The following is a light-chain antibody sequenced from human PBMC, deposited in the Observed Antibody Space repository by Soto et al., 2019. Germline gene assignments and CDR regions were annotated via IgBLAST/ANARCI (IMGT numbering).Light chain of an antibody. CDR1: SSDVGSYNL. CDR3: CSYAGSSTWV. J-gene: IGLJ3*02. Sequence: QSALTQPASVSGSPGQSITISCTGTSSDVGSYNLVSWYQQHPGTAPKLMIYEDNKRASGVSNRFSGSTSGITASLTISVLQAEDVADYYCCSYAGSSTWVFGGGTKLTVL. CDR2: EDN. V-gene: IGLV2-23*01.